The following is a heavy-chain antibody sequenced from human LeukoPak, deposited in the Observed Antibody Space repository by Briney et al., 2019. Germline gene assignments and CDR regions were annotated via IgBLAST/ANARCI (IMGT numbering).Heavy chain of an antibody. Sequence: QSGGSLRLSCAASGFTFSSYWMSWVRQAPGKGLEWVANMNQDGSEKYYVDSVKGRFTISRDNAKNPLDLQMNSLRAEDTAVYYCARDVHYMDVWGKGTTVTVAS. CDR3: ARDVHYMDV. J-gene: IGHJ6*03. CDR2: MNQDGSEK. CDR1: GFTFSSYW. V-gene: IGHV3-7*01.